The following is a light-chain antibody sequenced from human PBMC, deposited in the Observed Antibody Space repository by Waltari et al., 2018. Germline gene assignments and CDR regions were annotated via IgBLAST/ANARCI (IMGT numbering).Light chain of an antibody. CDR1: QTVSSN. CDR2: GAS. J-gene: IGKJ1*01. V-gene: IGKV3-15*01. Sequence: ETILTQSTSTLSVSPGERATLSCRASQTVSSNLAWYQQKPGQAPRLLIYGASTRAAGIPARFSGSGSGTQFTLTINSLQSEDFAVYYCQQYNNWPPWTFGQGTKVEIK. CDR3: QQYNNWPPWT.